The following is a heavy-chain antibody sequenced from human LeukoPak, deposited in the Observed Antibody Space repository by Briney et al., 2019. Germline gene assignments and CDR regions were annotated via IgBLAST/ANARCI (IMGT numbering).Heavy chain of an antibody. V-gene: IGHV3-33*01. D-gene: IGHD5-24*01. Sequence: GGSLRLSCAASGFTFSSYGMHWVRQAPGKGLEWVAVIWYDGSNKYYADSVKGRFTISRDNSTNTLYLQMNSLRAEDTAVYYCAREAVEMATDYQYYFDYWGQGTLVTVSS. CDR3: AREAVEMATDYQYYFDY. J-gene: IGHJ4*02. CDR1: GFTFSSYG. CDR2: IWYDGSNK.